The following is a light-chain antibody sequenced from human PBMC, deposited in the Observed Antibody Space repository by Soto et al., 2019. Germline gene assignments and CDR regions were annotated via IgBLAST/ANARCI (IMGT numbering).Light chain of an antibody. V-gene: IGKV3-20*01. CDR2: GAS. Sequence: ESVLTQSPGSLSLSPGETATLSCRASQSIINNYLAWYQQKPGQAPRLLIYGASNRATGVPDRFSGSGSGTDFTLTITRLEAEDFAVYYCQQYGTSPLMYTFGQGTKLGVK. J-gene: IGKJ2*01. CDR3: QQYGTSPLMYT. CDR1: QSIINNY.